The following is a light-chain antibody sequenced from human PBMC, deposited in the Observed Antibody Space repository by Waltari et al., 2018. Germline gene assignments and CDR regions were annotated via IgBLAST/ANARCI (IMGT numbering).Light chain of an antibody. V-gene: IGKV3-20*01. J-gene: IGKJ1*01. CDR3: QMYVRLPAT. Sequence: EIVLTQSPGTLSLSPGERVTLSCRASQSVGRSLARYPLKPGQAPRLLIYDAFTRPTGIADRFSGSGSGTDFSLTISRLDPEDFAVYYCQMYVRLPATFGQGTTVEIK. CDR2: DAF. CDR1: QSVGRS.